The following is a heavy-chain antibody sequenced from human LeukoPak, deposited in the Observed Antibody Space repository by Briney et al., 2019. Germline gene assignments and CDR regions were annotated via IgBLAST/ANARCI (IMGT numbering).Heavy chain of an antibody. V-gene: IGHV3-48*01. J-gene: IGHJ6*03. Sequence: GSLRLSCAASGFTFSSYGMTWVRQAPGKGLEWVSYISSSSSTIYYADSVKGRFTISRDNAKNSLYLKMNSLRAEDAGVYYCASNYFGSGSMKGDFYYMDVWGKGTTVTISS. CDR3: ASNYFGSGSMKGDFYYMDV. CDR1: GFTFSSYG. D-gene: IGHD3-10*01. CDR2: ISSSSSTI.